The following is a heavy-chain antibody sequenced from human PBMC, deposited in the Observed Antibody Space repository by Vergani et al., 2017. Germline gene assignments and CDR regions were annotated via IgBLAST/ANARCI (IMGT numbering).Heavy chain of an antibody. Sequence: QVQLQESGPGLVKPSETLSLTCTVSGGSISSYYWSWIRQPPGKGLEWIGYIYYSGSTNYNPSLKSRVTISVDTSKNQFSLKLSAVTAADTAVYYCARGQDYYGSGRGFDYWGQGTLVTVSS. V-gene: IGHV4-59*12. J-gene: IGHJ4*02. CDR3: ARGQDYYGSGRGFDY. CDR1: GGSISSYY. D-gene: IGHD3-10*01. CDR2: IYYSGST.